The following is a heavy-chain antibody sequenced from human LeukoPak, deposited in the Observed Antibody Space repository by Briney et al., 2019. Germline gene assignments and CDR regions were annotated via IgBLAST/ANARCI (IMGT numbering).Heavy chain of an antibody. CDR3: ARARGITIFGVVIRQAFDI. V-gene: IGHV4-39*01. J-gene: IGHJ3*02. CDR1: GGSISSSSYY. Sequence: SETLSLTCTVSGGSISSSSYYWGWIRQPPGKGLEWIGSIYYSGSTYQNPSLKSRVTISVDTSKNQFSLKLSSVTAADTAVYYCARARGITIFGVVIRQAFDIWGQGTMVTVSS. CDR2: IYYSGST. D-gene: IGHD3-3*01.